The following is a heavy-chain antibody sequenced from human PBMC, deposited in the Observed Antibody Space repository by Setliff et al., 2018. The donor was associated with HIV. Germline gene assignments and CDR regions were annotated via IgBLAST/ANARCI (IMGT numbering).Heavy chain of an antibody. Sequence: SGPTLVNPTQTLTLTCTFSGFSLTTSGMGIYWIRQPPGKAPEWLARIVWTDAKNYNTSLKTRLTVSWDTSKNQVVLTMTNMDPVDTGTYYCARIYGLSPPVWGQGTQVTVSS. J-gene: IGHJ4*02. CDR3: ARIYGLSPPV. CDR2: IVWTDAK. V-gene: IGHV2-70*11. CDR1: GFSLTTSGMG. D-gene: IGHD2-2*01.